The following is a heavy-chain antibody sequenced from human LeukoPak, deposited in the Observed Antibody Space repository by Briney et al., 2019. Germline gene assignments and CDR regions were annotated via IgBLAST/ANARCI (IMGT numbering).Heavy chain of an antibody. D-gene: IGHD1-7*01. CDR2: IYPGNSDT. CDR1: GYRFTNYW. J-gene: IGHJ3*02. V-gene: IGHV5-51*01. CDR3: ARHLYTWNYAAFDI. Sequence: GESLKISCKGSGYRFTNYWIGWVRQMPGKGLEWMGIIYPGNSDTRYSPSFQGQVSISADKSFSTAYLQWSSLKASDTALYYCARHLYTWNYAAFDIWGQGTMVTVSS.